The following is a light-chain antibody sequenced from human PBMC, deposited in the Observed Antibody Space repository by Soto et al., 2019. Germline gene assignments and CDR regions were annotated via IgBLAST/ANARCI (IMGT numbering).Light chain of an antibody. CDR3: QQYNNCPPIT. V-gene: IGKV3-15*01. CDR1: QSVSNN. Sequence: EIVMTQSPATLSVSPGERATLSCRASQSVSNNLAWYQQKPGQAPRLLIYGTSTRATGIPARFSGSGSGTEFTLTISSLQSEDFEVYYCQQYNNCPPITFGQGTRLEIK. J-gene: IGKJ5*01. CDR2: GTS.